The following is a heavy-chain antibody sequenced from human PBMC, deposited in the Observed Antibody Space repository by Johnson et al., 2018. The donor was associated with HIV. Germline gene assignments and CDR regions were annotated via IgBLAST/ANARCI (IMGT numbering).Heavy chain of an antibody. Sequence: QVQLVESGGGVVQPGRSLRLSCAASGFTFTTYAMHWVRQAPGKGLEWVAVIWYDGSNKYYVDSVKGRFTISRDNAKNSLYLQMNTLRAEDTALYYCARDKSGSYRGAFDVWGQGTMVTVSS. CDR3: ARDKSGSYRGAFDV. V-gene: IGHV3-33*08. J-gene: IGHJ3*01. D-gene: IGHD1-26*01. CDR2: IWYDGSNK. CDR1: GFTFTTYA.